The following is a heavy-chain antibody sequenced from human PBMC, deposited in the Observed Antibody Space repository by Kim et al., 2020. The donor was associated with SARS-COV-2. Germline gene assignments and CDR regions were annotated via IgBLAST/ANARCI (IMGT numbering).Heavy chain of an antibody. CDR2: IKHSGST. J-gene: IGHJ6*02. CDR1: GGSFSGYH. D-gene: IGHD2-2*02. V-gene: IGHV4-34*01. CDR3: ARGRAGGVPSPILGIGPQYDYYPMDV. Sequence: SETLSLTCAVYGGSFSGYHWSWIRQPPGKGLEWIGEIKHSGSTNYNPSLKSRVTMSVDTSKSQFSLKLRSVTAADTAVDYCARGRAGGVPSPILGIGPQYDYYPMDVWGQGTTVTVSS.